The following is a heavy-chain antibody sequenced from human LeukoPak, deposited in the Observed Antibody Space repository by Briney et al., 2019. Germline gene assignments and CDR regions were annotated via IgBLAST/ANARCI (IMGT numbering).Heavy chain of an antibody. V-gene: IGHV4-59*01. D-gene: IGHD2-2*01. CDR3: ARVGVVPAAMRYYYYMDV. J-gene: IGHJ6*03. CDR2: IYYSGST. CDR1: GGSISSYY. Sequence: SETLSLTCTASGGSISSYYWSWIRQPPGKGLEWIGYIYYSGSTNYNPSLKSRVTISVDTSKNQFSLKLSSVTAADTAVYYCARVGVVPAAMRYYYYMDVWGKGTTVTVSS.